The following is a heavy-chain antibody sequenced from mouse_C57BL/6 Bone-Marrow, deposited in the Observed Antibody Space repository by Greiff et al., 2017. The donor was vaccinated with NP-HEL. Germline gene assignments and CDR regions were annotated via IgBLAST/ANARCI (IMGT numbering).Heavy chain of an antibody. J-gene: IGHJ2*01. Sequence: QVQLQQSGAELVRPGASVTLSCKASGYTFTDYEMLWVKQTPVHGLEWIGAIDPETGGTAYNQKFKGKAILTADKSSSTPYMELRSLTAEDAAVYYCTRYPYWGQGTTLTVSS. CDR2: IDPETGGT. V-gene: IGHV1-15*01. CDR1: GYTFTDYE. CDR3: TRYPY.